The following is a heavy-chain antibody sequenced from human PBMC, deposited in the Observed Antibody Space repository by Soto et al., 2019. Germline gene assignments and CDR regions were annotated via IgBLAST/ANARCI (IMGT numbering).Heavy chain of an antibody. CDR1: GYNFATHW. J-gene: IGHJ5*02. CDR2: IFPGDAET. Sequence: PGESLKISCQGSGYNFATHWIGWVRHKAGKGLEWMGIIFPGDAETRYSPSFQGHITISADKSISIAYLRWSSLKASDTGMYYCARSRGGGRYLWFDPWGQGTQVTVSS. CDR3: ARSRGGGRYLWFDP. V-gene: IGHV5-51*01. D-gene: IGHD2-15*01.